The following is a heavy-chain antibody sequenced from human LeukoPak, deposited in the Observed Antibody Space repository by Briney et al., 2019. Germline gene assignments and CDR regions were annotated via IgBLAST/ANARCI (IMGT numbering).Heavy chain of an antibody. CDR3: ARGLDPYCSGGSCYSDFDH. J-gene: IGHJ4*02. D-gene: IGHD2-15*01. CDR1: GFSLSTSGVG. V-gene: IGHV2-5*01. Sequence: SGPTLVNPTQTLTLTCTFSGFSLSTSGVGVGWIRQPPGKALEWLALIYWNEDKRYSPSLKSRLTITRDTSKNQVVLTMNNMDPADTATYYCARGLDPYCSGGSCYSDFDHWGQGTLVTVSS. CDR2: IYWNEDK.